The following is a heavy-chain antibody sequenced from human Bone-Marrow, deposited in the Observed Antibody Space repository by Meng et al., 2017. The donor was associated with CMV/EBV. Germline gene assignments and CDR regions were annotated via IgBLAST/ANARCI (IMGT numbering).Heavy chain of an antibody. CDR3: ARGPPAEYYDFWSGYYEDY. D-gene: IGHD3-3*01. J-gene: IGHJ4*02. CDR1: GFTFSSYA. CDR2: ISYDGSNK. Sequence: GESLKISCAASGFTFSSYAMHWVRQAPGKGLEWVAVISYDGSNKYYADSVKGRFTISRDNSKNTLYLQMNSLRAEDTAVYYCARGPPAEYYDFWSGYYEDYWGQGTLVTVSS. V-gene: IGHV3-30-3*01.